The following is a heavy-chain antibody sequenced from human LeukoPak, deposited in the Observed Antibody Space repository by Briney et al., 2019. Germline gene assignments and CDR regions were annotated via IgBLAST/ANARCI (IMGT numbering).Heavy chain of an antibody. CDR1: GGSISSTNYF. D-gene: IGHD1-7*01. CDR3: ARGDMTGTNFDF. V-gene: IGHV4-39*01. Sequence: TSEILSLTCTVSGGSISSTNYFWGWIRQPPGKGLEWIGSFYYVGSTYYNSSLKSRVTLSVDTSKSQFSLKLNSVTAADTAVYYCARGDMTGTNFDFWGQGTLVTVSS. CDR2: FYYVGST. J-gene: IGHJ4*02.